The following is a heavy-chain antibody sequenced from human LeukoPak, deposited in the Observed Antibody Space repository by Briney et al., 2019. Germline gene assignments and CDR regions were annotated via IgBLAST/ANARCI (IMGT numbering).Heavy chain of an antibody. V-gene: IGHV1-8*01. J-gene: IGHJ6*02. D-gene: IGHD6-25*01. CDR3: ARGQKDNGVSSGWYYFGMDI. Sequence: HGASVKVSCKASGYTFTSSDINWVRQATGQGLEWMGWMNPNSGNTDYAQKFQGRVTMTRNTSISTAYMELSSLRSEDTAVYYCARGQKDNGVSSGWYYFGMDIWGQGTTVTVSS. CDR1: GYTFTSSD. CDR2: MNPNSGNT.